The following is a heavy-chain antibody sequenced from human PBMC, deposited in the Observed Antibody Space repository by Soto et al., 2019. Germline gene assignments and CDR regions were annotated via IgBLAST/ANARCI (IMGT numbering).Heavy chain of an antibody. CDR3: ARDATFGTKGGSFDI. CDR1: GFTFRIYS. CDR2: MWYDGTNK. V-gene: IGHV3-33*01. D-gene: IGHD3-16*01. Sequence: QVQLVESGGGVVQPGRSLRLSCAASGFTFRIYSMHWVRQSPGKGLEWVAVMWYDGTNKYYGESVTGRFTISRDNSENTLYLQMNSLRVEDTAVYYCARDATFGTKGGSFDIWGHGTLVTVSS. J-gene: IGHJ3*02.